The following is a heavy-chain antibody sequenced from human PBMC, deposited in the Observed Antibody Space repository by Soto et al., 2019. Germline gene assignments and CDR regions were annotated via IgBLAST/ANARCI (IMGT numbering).Heavy chain of an antibody. V-gene: IGHV1-18*01. D-gene: IGHD6-13*01. J-gene: IGHJ4*02. Sequence: QVQLVQSGAEVKKPGASVKVSCKASGYTFTSYGISWVRQAPGQGLEWMGWISAYNGNTNYAQKLQGRVTMTTDTTTSTDYMELRSLRSDDTAVYYCERDWAAAGPLDYWGQGTLVTVSS. CDR2: ISAYNGNT. CDR3: ERDWAAAGPLDY. CDR1: GYTFTSYG.